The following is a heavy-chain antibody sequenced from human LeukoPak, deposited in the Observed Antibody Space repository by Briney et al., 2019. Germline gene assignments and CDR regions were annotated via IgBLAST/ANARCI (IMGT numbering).Heavy chain of an antibody. D-gene: IGHD3-22*01. CDR2: INGYNGNT. CDR3: ARDIGDTSGYYRYYFDY. V-gene: IGHV1-18*01. CDR1: GYTFTRYG. J-gene: IGHJ4*02. Sequence: ASVKVSCKASGYTFTRYGISWVRQAPGQGLEWMGWINGYNGNTNYAQNLQGRVTMTTDTSTSTAYMELRSLRSDDTAVYYCARDIGDTSGYYRYYFDYCGQGTLVTVSS.